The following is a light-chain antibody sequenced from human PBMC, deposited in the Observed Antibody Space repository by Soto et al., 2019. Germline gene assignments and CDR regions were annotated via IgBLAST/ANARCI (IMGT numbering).Light chain of an antibody. CDR2: DNN. Sequence: QSVLTQPPSVSAAPGQKVTISCSGSNSNIGNNYVSWYQQFPGTAPKVLIYDNNKRPSGITDRFSGSKSATSATLVITGLQTGDEADYYCGAWDSSLHAGVFGGGTKVTVL. J-gene: IGLJ2*01. CDR3: GAWDSSLHAGV. V-gene: IGLV1-51*01. CDR1: NSNIGNNY.